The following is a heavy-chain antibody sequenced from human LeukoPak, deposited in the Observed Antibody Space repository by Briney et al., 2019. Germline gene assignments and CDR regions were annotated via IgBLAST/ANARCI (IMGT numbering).Heavy chain of an antibody. D-gene: IGHD3-3*01. V-gene: IGHV1-46*01. Sequence: ASVKVSCKASGYTFSSYYIHWVRQAPGQGLEWMGIINPSDGSSNYARNFQGRVTMTRDTSTSTVYMHLSSLRSDDTAVYYCARRAQRYVEWSRKTYYFDYWGQGTLVTVSS. CDR2: INPSDGSS. CDR3: ARRAQRYVEWSRKTYYFDY. J-gene: IGHJ4*02. CDR1: GYTFSSYY.